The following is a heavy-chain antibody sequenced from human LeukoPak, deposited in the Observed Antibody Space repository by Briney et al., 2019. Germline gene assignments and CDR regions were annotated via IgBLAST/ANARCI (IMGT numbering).Heavy chain of an antibody. D-gene: IGHD4-17*01. CDR2: VFYSGST. J-gene: IGHJ4*02. Sequence: SETLSLTCTVSGGSVSAYYWTWIRQPPGKGLEWIGCVFYSGSTNYNPSLKSRVTISVDTSRNQFSLRLSSLTAADTAVYYCATILPTTVTTDYWGKGALVTVSS. V-gene: IGHV4-59*08. CDR1: GGSVSAYY. CDR3: ATILPTTVTTDY.